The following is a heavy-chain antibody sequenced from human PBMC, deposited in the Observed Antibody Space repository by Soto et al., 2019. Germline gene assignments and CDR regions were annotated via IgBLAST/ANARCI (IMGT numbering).Heavy chain of an antibody. CDR1: GGTFSSYA. Sequence: ASVKASCKASGGTFSSYAISWVRQAPGQGLEWMGGIIPIFGTANYAQKFQGRVTITADESTSTAYMELSSLRSEDTAVYYCAMGYCSSTSCYQDTYGMDVWGQGTTVTVSS. V-gene: IGHV1-69*13. D-gene: IGHD2-2*01. CDR2: IIPIFGTA. J-gene: IGHJ6*02. CDR3: AMGYCSSTSCYQDTYGMDV.